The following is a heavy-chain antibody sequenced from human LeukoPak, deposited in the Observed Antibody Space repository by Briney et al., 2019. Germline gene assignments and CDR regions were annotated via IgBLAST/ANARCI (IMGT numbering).Heavy chain of an antibody. J-gene: IGHJ4*02. D-gene: IGHD6-13*01. CDR3: ARVFAGTQVY. V-gene: IGHV1-18*01. CDR2: ISAYNGNT. Sequence: AAGTLSFKSSGYTFTVYSISLGRQAPGPGLERMGWISAYNGNTNYAQKLQGRVTMTTDTSTSTAYMELRSLRSDDTAVYYCARVFAGTQVYWGQGTLVTVSS. CDR1: GYTFTVYS.